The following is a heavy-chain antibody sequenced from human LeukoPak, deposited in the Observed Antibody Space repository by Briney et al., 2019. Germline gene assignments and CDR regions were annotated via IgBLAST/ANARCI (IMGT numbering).Heavy chain of an antibody. CDR3: ERGSSPFGTFGVF. J-gene: IGHJ4*02. D-gene: IGHD3-10*01. CDR1: GFTFRTNR. Sequence: GGSLRLSCAAPGFTFRTNRKHWVRQPAGKGLVWVSAINSEWRNTKHADSVQGRFTISRDNAKNTMYLEMNRLRAEDTAIYYCERGSSPFGTFGVFWGQGTLVTVSS. V-gene: IGHV3-74*01. CDR2: INSEWRNT.